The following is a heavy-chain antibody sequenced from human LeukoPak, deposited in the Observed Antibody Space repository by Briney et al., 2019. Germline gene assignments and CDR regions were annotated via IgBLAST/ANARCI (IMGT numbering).Heavy chain of an antibody. CDR1: GGSISSYF. CDR2: VYYSVTT. D-gene: IGHD4-23*01. CDR3: ARDRYGGNSGDFDY. J-gene: IGHJ4*02. V-gene: IGHV4-59*01. Sequence: SETLSLTCTVSGGSISSYFCSWVRQPPGKGLEWIGYVYYSVTTNYKPSLKSRVTISVATSKNQSSPKLNSVTAADTAVYYCARDRYGGNSGDFDYWGQGTLVTVSS.